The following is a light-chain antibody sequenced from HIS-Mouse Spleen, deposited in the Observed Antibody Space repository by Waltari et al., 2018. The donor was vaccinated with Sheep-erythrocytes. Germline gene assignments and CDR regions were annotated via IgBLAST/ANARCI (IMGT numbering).Light chain of an antibody. CDR2: VGTGGIVG. CDR1: SGYSNYN. J-gene: IGLJ2*01. Sequence: QPVLTQPPSASASLGASVPLTCTLSSGYSNYNVDWYQPRPGKGPRFVMRVGTGGIVGSKGDGIPDRFSVLGSGLNRYLTIKNIQEEDESDYHCGADHGSGSNFVVFGGGTKLTVL. V-gene: IGLV9-49*01. CDR3: GADHGSGSNFVV.